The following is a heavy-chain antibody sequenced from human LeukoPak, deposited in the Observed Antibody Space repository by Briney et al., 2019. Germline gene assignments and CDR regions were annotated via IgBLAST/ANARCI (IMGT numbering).Heavy chain of an antibody. Sequence: SETLSLTCTVSGYSISSGYYWGWIRQPPGKGLEWIGSIYHSGSTYYNPSLKSRVTISVDTSKNQFSLKLSSVIAADTAVYYCARDIVVVPAAPEAFDIWGQGTMVTVSS. V-gene: IGHV4-38-2*02. CDR2: IYHSGST. D-gene: IGHD2-2*01. CDR3: ARDIVVVPAAPEAFDI. J-gene: IGHJ3*02. CDR1: GYSISSGYY.